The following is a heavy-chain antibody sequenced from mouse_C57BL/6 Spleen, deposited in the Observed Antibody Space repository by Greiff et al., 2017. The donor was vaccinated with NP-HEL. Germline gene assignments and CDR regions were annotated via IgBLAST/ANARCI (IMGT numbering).Heavy chain of an antibody. J-gene: IGHJ4*01. CDR1: GFTFSDYY. D-gene: IGHD1-1*01. Sequence: EVHLVESGGGLVQPGGSLKLSCAASGFTFSDYYMYWVRQTPEKRLEWVAYISNGGGSTYYPDTVKGRFTISRDNAKNTLYLQMSRLKSEDTAMYYCARQGYGSSPYYYAMDYWGQGTSVTVSS. CDR2: ISNGGGST. CDR3: ARQGYGSSPYYYAMDY. V-gene: IGHV5-12*01.